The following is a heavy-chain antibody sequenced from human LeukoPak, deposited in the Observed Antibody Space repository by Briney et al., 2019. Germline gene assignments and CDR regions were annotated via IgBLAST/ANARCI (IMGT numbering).Heavy chain of an antibody. CDR1: GGSISSYY. Sequence: WETLSLTCTVSGGSISSYYWSWIRQPPGKGLEWIGYIYYSGSTNYNPSLKSRVTISVDTSKNQFSLKLSSVTAADTAVYYCARDRSLDYWGQGTLVTVSS. D-gene: IGHD3-16*02. J-gene: IGHJ4*02. CDR2: IYYSGST. CDR3: ARDRSLDY. V-gene: IGHV4-59*01.